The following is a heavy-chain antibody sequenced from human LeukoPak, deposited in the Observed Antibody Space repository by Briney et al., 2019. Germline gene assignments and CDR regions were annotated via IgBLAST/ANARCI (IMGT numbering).Heavy chain of an antibody. CDR2: IYYSGST. D-gene: IGHD6-6*01. CDR1: GGPISSYY. J-gene: IGHJ4*02. V-gene: IGHV4-59*01. Sequence: SETLSLTCTVSGGPISSYYWSWIRQPPGKGLEWIGYIYYSGSTNYNPSLKSRVTISVDTTKNQSSLKRSSVTAADTAVYYCARSSHYFDYWGQGTLVTVSS. CDR3: ARSSHYFDY.